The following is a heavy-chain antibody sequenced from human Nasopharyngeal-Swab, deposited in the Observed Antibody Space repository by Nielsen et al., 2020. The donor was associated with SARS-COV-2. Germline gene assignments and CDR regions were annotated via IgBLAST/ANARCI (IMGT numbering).Heavy chain of an antibody. J-gene: IGHJ4*02. CDR3: AGGAVELRGIYFGY. V-gene: IGHV3-53*01. Sequence: GGSLRLSCAASGVSVNYFYMTWVRQAPGKGLEWVSIIYSGGRTFYADSVMGRFTISRDNSKNTLYLQMNSLRAEDTAVYYCAGGAVELRGIYFGYWGQGAPVTVSS. CDR2: IYSGGRT. D-gene: IGHD3-10*01. CDR1: GVSVNYFY.